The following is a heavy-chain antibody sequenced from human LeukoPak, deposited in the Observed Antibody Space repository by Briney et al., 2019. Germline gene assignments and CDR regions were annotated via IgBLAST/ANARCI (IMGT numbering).Heavy chain of an antibody. J-gene: IGHJ4*02. V-gene: IGHV3-43D*03. CDR3: TKGLRFAAALTPFDY. CDR1: GFTFDDHA. Sequence: GGSLRLSCAASGFTFDDHAMHWVRQAPGKGLEWISLISWDGGTTYYADSVKGRFTISSDNSKNSVYLQMNSLRPEDTAIYYCTKGLRFAAALTPFDYWGQGTLVTVSS. CDR2: ISWDGGTT. D-gene: IGHD6-13*01.